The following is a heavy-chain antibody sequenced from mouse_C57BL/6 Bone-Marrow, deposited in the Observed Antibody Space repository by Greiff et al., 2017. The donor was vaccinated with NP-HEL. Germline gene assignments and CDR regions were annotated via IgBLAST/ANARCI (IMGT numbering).Heavy chain of an antibody. J-gene: IGHJ2*01. D-gene: IGHD2-10*02. Sequence: QVQLQQPGAELVRPGSSVKLSCKASGYTFTSYWMDWVKQRPGQGLEWIGNIYPSDSETHYNQKFKDKATLTVDKSSSTAYMQLSSLTSEDSAVYYCARGYGNYSDYWGQGTTLTVSS. CDR2: IYPSDSET. CDR3: ARGYGNYSDY. V-gene: IGHV1-61*01. CDR1: GYTFTSYW.